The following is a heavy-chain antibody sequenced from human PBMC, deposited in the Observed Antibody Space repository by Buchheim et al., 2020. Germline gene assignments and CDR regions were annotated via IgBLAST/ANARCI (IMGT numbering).Heavy chain of an antibody. Sequence: QVQLQESGPGLVKPSQTLSLTCAVSGGSISSGGYSWSWIRQPPGKGLEWIGYIYYSGSTYYNPSLKSRVTISVDTSKNPFSLKLSSVTAADTAVYYCARTHYYDSSGYYSVDAFDIWGQGT. CDR3: ARTHYYDSSGYYSVDAFDI. CDR2: IYYSGST. CDR1: GGSISSGGYS. J-gene: IGHJ3*02. D-gene: IGHD3-22*01. V-gene: IGHV4-30-4*07.